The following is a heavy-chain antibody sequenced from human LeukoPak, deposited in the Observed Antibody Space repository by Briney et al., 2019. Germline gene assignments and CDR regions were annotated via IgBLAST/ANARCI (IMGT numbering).Heavy chain of an antibody. CDR3: ARRIVSSSSGFDY. D-gene: IGHD6-6*01. CDR2: MYHSGST. Sequence: PSETLSLTCAVSGYSISSGYHWGWIRQSPGKGLAWIGFMYHSGSTYYDPSLKSRVTISVDTSKNQFSLKLSSVTAADTAVYYCARRIVSSSSGFDYWGQGTLVTVSS. CDR1: GYSISSGYH. V-gene: IGHV4-38-2*01. J-gene: IGHJ4*02.